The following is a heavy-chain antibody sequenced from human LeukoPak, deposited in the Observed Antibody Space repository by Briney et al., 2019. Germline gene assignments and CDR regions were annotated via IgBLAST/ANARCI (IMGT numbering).Heavy chain of an antibody. CDR1: GGSISSYY. V-gene: IGHV4-59*01. CDR2: IYYSGST. CDR3: ARGDNTHPYYFDY. J-gene: IGHJ4*02. D-gene: IGHD2-2*02. Sequence: PSETLSLTCTVSGGSISSYYWSWIRQPPGKGLEWTGYIYYSGSTNYNPSLKSRVTISVDTSKNQFSLKLSSVTAADTAVYYCARGDNTHPYYFDYWGQGTLVTVSS.